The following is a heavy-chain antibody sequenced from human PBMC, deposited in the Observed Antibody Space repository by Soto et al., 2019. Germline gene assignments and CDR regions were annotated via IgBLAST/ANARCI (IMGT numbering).Heavy chain of an antibody. D-gene: IGHD3-16*02. CDR3: AKADDYIWGRYPRELAY. Sequence: EVQLLESGGGLVQPGGSLRLSCAASGFTFSNFAMFWVRQAPGKGLEWVSSISRTGGAAHYADSVNGRFTVSRDNSKNTLFLQMDSLRADDTAVYYWAKADDYIWGRYPRELAYWDQGTLVTVSS. V-gene: IGHV3-23*01. CDR1: GFTFSNFA. CDR2: ISRTGGAA. J-gene: IGHJ4*02.